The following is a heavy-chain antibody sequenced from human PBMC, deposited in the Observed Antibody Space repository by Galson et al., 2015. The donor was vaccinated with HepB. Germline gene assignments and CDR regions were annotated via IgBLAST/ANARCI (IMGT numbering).Heavy chain of an antibody. V-gene: IGHV3-23*01. Sequence: SLRLSCAASGFTFSSYAMSWVRQAPGKGLEWVSAISGSGGSTYYADSVKGRFTISRDNSKNTLYLQMNSLRAEDTAVYYCAKGGKGYCSSTSPCTPDFQHWGQGTLVTVSS. CDR2: ISGSGGST. J-gene: IGHJ1*01. D-gene: IGHD2-2*01. CDR3: AKGGKGYCSSTSPCTPDFQH. CDR1: GFTFSSYA.